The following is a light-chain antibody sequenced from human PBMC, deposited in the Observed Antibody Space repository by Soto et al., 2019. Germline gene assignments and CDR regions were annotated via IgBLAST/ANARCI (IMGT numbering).Light chain of an antibody. CDR2: DAS. CDR3: QQYYNWPRT. J-gene: IGKJ5*01. Sequence: EVVMTQSPASLSASPGERVTLSCRASQNIRSSLAWYQQKPGQAPRLLIYDASSRATGIPDRFSGGGSGTEFTLTINSLQAEDCAVYYCQQYYNWPRTFGQGTRLEIK. CDR1: QNIRSS. V-gene: IGKV3D-15*01.